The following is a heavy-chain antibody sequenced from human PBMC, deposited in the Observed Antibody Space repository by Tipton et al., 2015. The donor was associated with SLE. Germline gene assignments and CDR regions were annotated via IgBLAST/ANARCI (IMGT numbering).Heavy chain of an antibody. J-gene: IGHJ5*02. D-gene: IGHD5-12*01. CDR1: GGSISSYY. V-gene: IGHV4-59*01. Sequence: TLSLTCTVSGGSISSYYWSWIRQPPGKGLEWIGYIYSSGSTNYNPSLKSRVTISLDTSKNQFSLKLSSVTAADTAVYYCAISFNRGGYDAWGQGTLVTVSS. CDR2: IYSSGST. CDR3: AISFNRGGYDA.